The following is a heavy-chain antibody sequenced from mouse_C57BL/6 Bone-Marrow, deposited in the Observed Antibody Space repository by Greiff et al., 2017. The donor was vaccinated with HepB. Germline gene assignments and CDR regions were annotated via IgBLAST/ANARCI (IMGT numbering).Heavy chain of an antibody. CDR2: IHPNSGST. CDR1: GYTFTSYW. CDR3: ARADYYGSPYWYFDV. V-gene: IGHV1-64*01. D-gene: IGHD1-1*01. J-gene: IGHJ1*03. Sequence: VQLKQPGAELVKPGASVKLSCKASGYTFTSYWMHWVKQRPGQGLEWIGMIHPNSGSTNYNEKFKSKATLTVDKSSSTAYMQLSSLTSEDSAVYYCARADYYGSPYWYFDVWGTGTTVTVSS.